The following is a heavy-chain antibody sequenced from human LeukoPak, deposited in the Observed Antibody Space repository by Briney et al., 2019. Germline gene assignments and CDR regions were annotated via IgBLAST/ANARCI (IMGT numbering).Heavy chain of an antibody. V-gene: IGHV3-53*01. Sequence: GGSLRLSCAASGFTVSSNYMSWVRQAPGKGLEWVSVLYSGGSTYYADSVKGRFTMSRDNPKNTLYLQMNSLRAEDTAVYYCASGLGYSSGYWPSFDYWGQGTLVTVSP. CDR3: ASGLGYSSGYWPSFDY. CDR1: GFTVSSNY. J-gene: IGHJ4*02. D-gene: IGHD3-22*01. CDR2: LYSGGST.